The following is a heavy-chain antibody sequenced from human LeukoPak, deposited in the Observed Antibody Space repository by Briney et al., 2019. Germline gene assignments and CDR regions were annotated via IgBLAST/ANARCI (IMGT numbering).Heavy chain of an antibody. Sequence: PSETLSLTCAVYGGSFSGYYWSWIRQPPGKGLDWIGEINHSGSTNYNPSLKSRVTISVDTSKNQFSLKLSSVTAADTAVYYCARLRDYGSGSANFDFWGQGTLVTVSS. CDR3: ARLRDYGSGSANFDF. CDR1: GGSFSGYY. D-gene: IGHD3-10*01. CDR2: INHSGST. J-gene: IGHJ4*02. V-gene: IGHV4-34*01.